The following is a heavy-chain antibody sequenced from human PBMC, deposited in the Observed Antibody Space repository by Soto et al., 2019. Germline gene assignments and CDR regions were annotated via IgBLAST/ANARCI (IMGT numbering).Heavy chain of an antibody. CDR1: GFTFSSYW. J-gene: IGHJ4*02. D-gene: IGHD1-26*01. Sequence: GGSLRLSCAASGFTFSSYWMHWVRQAPGKGLVWVSHINSDGSSTTYADSAKGRFTISRDNAKNTLYLQMNSLRAEDTAVYYCARDDIGVGIDYWGLGTLVTVSS. V-gene: IGHV3-74*01. CDR3: ARDDIGVGIDY. CDR2: INSDGSST.